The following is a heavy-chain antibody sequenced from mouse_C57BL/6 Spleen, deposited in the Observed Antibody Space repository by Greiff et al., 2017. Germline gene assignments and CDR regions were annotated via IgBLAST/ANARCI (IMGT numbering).Heavy chain of an antibody. D-gene: IGHD2-4*01. CDR2: IYPRSGNT. J-gene: IGHJ4*01. Sequence: QVQLKESGAELARPGASVKLSCKASGYTFTSSGISWVKQRTGQGLEWIGEIYPRSGNTYYNEKFKGKATLTADKSSSTAYMELRSLTSEDSAVYFCARYYDYGGYAMDYWGQGTSVTVSS. V-gene: IGHV1-81*01. CDR1: GYTFTSSG. CDR3: ARYYDYGGYAMDY.